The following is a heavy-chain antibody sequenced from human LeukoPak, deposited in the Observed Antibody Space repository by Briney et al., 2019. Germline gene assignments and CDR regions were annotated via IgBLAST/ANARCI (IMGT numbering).Heavy chain of an antibody. J-gene: IGHJ2*01. CDR3: ARDQVERYSSGWNWYFDL. Sequence: PSETLSLTCTVSGGSISSSSYYWGWIRQPPGKGLEWIGSIYYSGSTYYNPTLKSRVTISVDTSKSQFSLKLSSVTAADTAVYYCARDQVERYSSGWNWYFDLWGRGTLVTVSS. CDR2: IYYSGST. CDR1: GGSISSSSYY. V-gene: IGHV4-39*07. D-gene: IGHD6-19*01.